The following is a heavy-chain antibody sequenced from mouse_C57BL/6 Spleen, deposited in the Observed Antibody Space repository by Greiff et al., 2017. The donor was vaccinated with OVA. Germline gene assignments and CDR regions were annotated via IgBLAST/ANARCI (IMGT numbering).Heavy chain of an antibody. Sequence: VQLQQSGPELVKPGASVKISCKASGYTFTDYYMNWVKQSHGKSLEWIGDINPNNGGTSYNQKFKGKATLTVDKSSSTSYMELRSLTSEDSAVYYCARGGVLRSYDFDYWGQGTTLTVSS. CDR3: ARGGVLRSYDFDY. J-gene: IGHJ2*01. CDR2: INPNNGGT. V-gene: IGHV1-26*01. D-gene: IGHD1-1*01. CDR1: GYTFTDYY.